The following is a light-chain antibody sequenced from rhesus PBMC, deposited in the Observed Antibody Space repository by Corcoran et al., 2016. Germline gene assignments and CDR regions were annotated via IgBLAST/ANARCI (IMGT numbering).Light chain of an antibody. J-gene: IGKJ4*01. CDR3: LQHNSYPLT. Sequence: DIQMTQSPSSLSASVGDTVTITCRASQGISSYLNWFQQKPGKAPKLLIYAASSLESGVPSRFSGSGSGTELTLTISSLQPEDFAVYYCLQHNSYPLTFGGGTKVELK. CDR2: AAS. V-gene: IGKV1-28*01. CDR1: QGISSY.